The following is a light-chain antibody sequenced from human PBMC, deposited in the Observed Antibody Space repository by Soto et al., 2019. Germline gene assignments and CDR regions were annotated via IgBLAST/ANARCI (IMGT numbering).Light chain of an antibody. J-gene: IGKJ5*01. V-gene: IGKV3-20*01. CDR2: GAS. Sequence: EILLTQAPDTLSFSPGERPTLSCRASRTVSSNYLAWCQQRPGQAPRLLIYGASTRAAGIPDRFSGSGSGTDFTLTITSLETEDSAVYFCQQYTGPPTTFGQGTRLEIK. CDR3: QQYTGPPTT. CDR1: RTVSSNY.